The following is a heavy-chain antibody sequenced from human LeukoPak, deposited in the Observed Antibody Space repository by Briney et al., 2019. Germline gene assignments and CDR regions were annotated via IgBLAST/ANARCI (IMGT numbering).Heavy chain of an antibody. CDR3: ARGRYCSSTSCPFNNWFDP. CDR1: GFTFSSYS. D-gene: IGHD2-2*01. Sequence: GGSLRLSCAASGFTFSSYSMNWVRQAPGKGLEWVSSISSSSYIYYADSVKGRFTISRDNAKNSLYLQMNSLRAEDTAVYYCARGRYCSSTSCPFNNWFDPWGQGTLVTVSS. J-gene: IGHJ5*02. V-gene: IGHV3-21*01. CDR2: ISSSSYI.